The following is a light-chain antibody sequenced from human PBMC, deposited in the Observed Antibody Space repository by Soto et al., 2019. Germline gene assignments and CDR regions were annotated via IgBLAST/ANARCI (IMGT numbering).Light chain of an antibody. CDR2: DAS. Sequence: EIVLTQSPATLSLSPGERATLSCRASQSVSSYLAWYQQKPGQAPRLLIYDASNRATGIPARFSGSGSGTDVTLTISSLVPEDVAVYYCQQRSNWSPYTFGQGTKLEIK. CDR1: QSVSSY. CDR3: QQRSNWSPYT. V-gene: IGKV3-11*01. J-gene: IGKJ2*01.